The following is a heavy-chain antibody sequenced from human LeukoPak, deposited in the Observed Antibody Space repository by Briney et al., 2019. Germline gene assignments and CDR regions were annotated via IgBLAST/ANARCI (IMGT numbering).Heavy chain of an antibody. V-gene: IGHV4-59*08. CDR2: IYYSGST. CDR1: GGSISSYY. J-gene: IGHJ4*02. CDR3: AGSRYGDYVYGVYYFDF. D-gene: IGHD4-17*01. Sequence: SETLSLTCTVSGGSISSYYWSWIRQPPGKGLEWIGYIYYSGSTNYNPSLKSRVTISVDTSKNQFSLKLSSVTAADTAVYYCAGSRYGDYVYGVYYFDFWGQGTLVTVSS.